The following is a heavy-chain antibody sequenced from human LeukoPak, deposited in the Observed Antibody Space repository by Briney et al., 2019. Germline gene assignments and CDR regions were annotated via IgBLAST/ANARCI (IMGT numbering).Heavy chain of an antibody. V-gene: IGHV4-59*08. J-gene: IGHJ4*02. CDR3: ARHVGQGYSYGFDN. D-gene: IGHD5-18*01. CDR1: GGSISRHY. CDR2: ISYSGST. Sequence: PSDTLSLTCTVSGGSISRHYWSWIRQAPGKGLEWIGYISYSGSTNYNPSLKSRVTISVDTSKNQFSLKLSSVTAADTAGFYCARHVGQGYSYGFDNWGQGTLVTVSS.